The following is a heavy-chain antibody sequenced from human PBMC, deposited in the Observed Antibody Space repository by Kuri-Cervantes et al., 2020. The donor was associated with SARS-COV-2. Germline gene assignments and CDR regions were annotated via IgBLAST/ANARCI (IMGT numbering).Heavy chain of an antibody. CDR2: INWNGGST. Sequence: GGSLRLSCAASGFTFSSYAMHWVRQASGKGLEWVSGINWNGGSTGYADSVKGRFTISRDNAKNSLYLQMNSLRAEDTALYYCARGWRYYDSSGYYYYFDYWGQGTLVTVSS. J-gene: IGHJ4*02. CDR3: ARGWRYYDSSGYYYYFDY. CDR1: GFTFSSYA. V-gene: IGHV3-20*04. D-gene: IGHD3-22*01.